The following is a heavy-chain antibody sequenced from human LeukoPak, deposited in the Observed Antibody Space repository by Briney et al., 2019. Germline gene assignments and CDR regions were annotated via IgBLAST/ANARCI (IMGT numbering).Heavy chain of an antibody. V-gene: IGHV3-23*01. D-gene: IGHD3-16*01. J-gene: IGHJ4*02. CDR1: GFTFSSYA. Sequence: GGSLRLSCAASGFTFSSYAMSWVRQAPGKGLEWVSAISGSGGSTYYADSVEGRFTISRDNSKNTLYLQMNSLRAEDTAVYYCAKEVYDYVWGSPGFDYWGQGTLVTVSS. CDR3: AKEVYDYVWGSPGFDY. CDR2: ISGSGGST.